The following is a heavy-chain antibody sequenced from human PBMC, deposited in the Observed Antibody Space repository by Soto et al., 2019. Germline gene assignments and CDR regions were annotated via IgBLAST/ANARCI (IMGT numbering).Heavy chain of an antibody. Sequence: QPGGSLRLSCAASGFTFRDYWMSWVRLSPGKGLEWVANIKHDGSDIRYVDSVKGRFTMSRDNAENSLYLQMSSLGAEDTAMYYCARDPYGNGYGAFDIWGQGAMVTVSS. V-gene: IGHV3-7*03. D-gene: IGHD3-22*01. CDR2: IKHDGSDI. CDR3: ARDPYGNGYGAFDI. J-gene: IGHJ3*02. CDR1: GFTFRDYW.